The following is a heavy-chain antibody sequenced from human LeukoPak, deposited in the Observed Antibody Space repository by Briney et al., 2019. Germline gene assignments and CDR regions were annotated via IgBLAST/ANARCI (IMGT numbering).Heavy chain of an antibody. CDR1: GFTFSSYA. Sequence: GGSLRLSCAASGFTFSSYAMSRVRHTSGKGLQWLSAISGSGGGTNYADSVKGRFTISRDNSKNILYLQMNSLGAEDTAIYYCTKASATVWPNYFDSWGQGTLVTVSS. CDR2: ISGSGGGT. CDR3: TKASATVWPNYFDS. J-gene: IGHJ4*02. D-gene: IGHD6-25*01. V-gene: IGHV3-23*01.